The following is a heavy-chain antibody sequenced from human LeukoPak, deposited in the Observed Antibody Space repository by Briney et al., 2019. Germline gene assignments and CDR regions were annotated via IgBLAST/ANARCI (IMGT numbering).Heavy chain of an antibody. D-gene: IGHD3-10*01. J-gene: IGHJ6*03. Sequence: ASVKVSCKASGYTFTSYDINWVRQATGQGLEWMGWMNPNSGNTGYAQKFQGRVTITRNTSISTAYMELSSLRSEDTAVYYCARASQNFGRMVLGVDYYYYYYMDVWGKGTTVTVSS. CDR3: ARASQNFGRMVLGVDYYYYYYMDV. CDR1: GYTFTSYD. V-gene: IGHV1-8*03. CDR2: MNPNSGNT.